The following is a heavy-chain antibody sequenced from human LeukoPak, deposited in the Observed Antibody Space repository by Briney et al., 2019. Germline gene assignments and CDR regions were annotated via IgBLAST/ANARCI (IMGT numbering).Heavy chain of an antibody. J-gene: IGHJ4*02. CDR1: GFAFSSYW. Sequence: QTGGSLRLSCAASGFAFSSYWMHWVRQAPGKGLVWVSRIKSDGSSTDYADSVKGRFTISRDNAKNTLYLQMNSLRAEDTAVYYCARGWLQSGFGYWGQGTLVTVSS. D-gene: IGHD5-24*01. V-gene: IGHV3-74*01. CDR3: ARGWLQSGFGY. CDR2: IKSDGSST.